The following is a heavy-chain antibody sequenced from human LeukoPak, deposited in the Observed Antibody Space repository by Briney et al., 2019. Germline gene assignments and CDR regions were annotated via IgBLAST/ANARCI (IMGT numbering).Heavy chain of an antibody. Sequence: ASVKVSCKASGYTFTGYYMHWVRQAPGQGLEWMGWINPNSGGTNYAQKFQGRVTMTRDTSTSTAYMELRSLRSDDTAVYYCARAVTMVRGSADYWGQGTLVTVSS. CDR2: INPNSGGT. D-gene: IGHD3-10*01. V-gene: IGHV1-2*02. CDR1: GYTFTGYY. J-gene: IGHJ4*02. CDR3: ARAVTMVRGSADY.